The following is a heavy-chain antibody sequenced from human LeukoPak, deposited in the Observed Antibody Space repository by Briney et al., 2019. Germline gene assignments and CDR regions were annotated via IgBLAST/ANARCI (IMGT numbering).Heavy chain of an antibody. J-gene: IGHJ5*02. CDR1: GFTFSSYS. V-gene: IGHV3-21*01. D-gene: IGHD4-17*01. CDR2: ISSSSSYI. Sequence: GGSLRLSCAASGFTFSSYSMNWVRLAPGKGLEWVSSISSSSSYIYYADSVKGRFTISRDNAKNSLYLQMNSLRAEDTAVYYCASDGDGNWFDPWGQGTLVTVSS. CDR3: ASDGDGNWFDP.